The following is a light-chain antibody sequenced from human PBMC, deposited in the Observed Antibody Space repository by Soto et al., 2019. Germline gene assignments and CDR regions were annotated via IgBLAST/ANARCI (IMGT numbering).Light chain of an antibody. Sequence: DIQVTQSPSSVSASLGYRVTITFLASQDIAGYLAWYQHKPGRAPELLIHAASRLQSGVPSRFSGSGSGTDFTLTINSLQPEDFATYYCQQAYSFPITFGQGTRLEIK. V-gene: IGKV1D-12*01. CDR3: QQAYSFPIT. CDR1: QDIAGY. CDR2: AAS. J-gene: IGKJ5*01.